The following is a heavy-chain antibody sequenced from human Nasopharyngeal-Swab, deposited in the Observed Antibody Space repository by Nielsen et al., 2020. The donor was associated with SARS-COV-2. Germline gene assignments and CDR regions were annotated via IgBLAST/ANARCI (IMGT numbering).Heavy chain of an antibody. D-gene: IGHD3-22*01. Sequence: GSLRLSCIVSGGPVSSYYWSWIRQPPGKGLEWIGYVFSSGSTNYNPSLKSRVTISVDTSKKQFSLKLRSVTAADTAVYYCARHGNYYQSSGYYFFDYWGQGTLVAVSS. CDR3: ARHGNYYQSSGYYFFDY. V-gene: IGHV4-59*08. CDR2: VFSSGST. CDR1: GGPVSSYY. J-gene: IGHJ4*02.